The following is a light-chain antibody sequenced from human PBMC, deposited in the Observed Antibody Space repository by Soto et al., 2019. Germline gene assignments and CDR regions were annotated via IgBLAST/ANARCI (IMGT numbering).Light chain of an antibody. CDR2: EVS. CDR1: SSDLGSYNY. CDR3: SSYAGNNNVV. Sequence: QSALTQPPSASGSPGQSVTISCTGTSSDLGSYNYVSWYQHHAGKAPKLLIYEVSRRPSGVPARFSGSKSDHTASLTVSGLQVEDEADYYCSSYAGNNNVVFGTGTKVTVL. V-gene: IGLV2-8*01. J-gene: IGLJ1*01.